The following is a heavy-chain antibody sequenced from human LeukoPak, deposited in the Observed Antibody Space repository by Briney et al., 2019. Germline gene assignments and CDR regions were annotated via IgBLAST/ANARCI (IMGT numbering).Heavy chain of an antibody. D-gene: IGHD3-22*01. V-gene: IGHV1-58*01. J-gene: IGHJ3*02. CDR2: IVVSSGNT. Sequence: SVTVSCKASGFIFIRSAVQWVRQARGQRLERIGWIVVSSGNTNYAQKFQERVTMTRDMSTGTAYMELSSLRSEDTAVYYCAAGNYYDSSGYYPYAFDIWGQGTMVTVSS. CDR3: AAGNYYDSSGYYPYAFDI. CDR1: GFIFIRSA.